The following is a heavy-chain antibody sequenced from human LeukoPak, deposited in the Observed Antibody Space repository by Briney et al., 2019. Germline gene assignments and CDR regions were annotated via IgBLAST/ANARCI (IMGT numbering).Heavy chain of an antibody. Sequence: GGSLRLSXAASGFTFSSYAMSWVCQAPGKGLEWVSAISGSGGSTYYADSVKGRFTISRDNSKNTLYLQMNSLRAEDTAVYYCANAEGYSGSYHFDYWGQGTLVTVSS. CDR1: GFTFSSYA. V-gene: IGHV3-23*01. CDR3: ANAEGYSGSYHFDY. CDR2: ISGSGGST. J-gene: IGHJ4*02. D-gene: IGHD1-26*01.